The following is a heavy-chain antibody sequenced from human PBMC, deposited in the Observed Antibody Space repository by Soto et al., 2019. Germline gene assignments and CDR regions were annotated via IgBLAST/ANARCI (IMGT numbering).Heavy chain of an antibody. D-gene: IGHD6-13*01. Sequence: QVQLVESGGGVVQPGRSLRLTCVASGFTFSSCGMHWVRQAPGKGLEWVAAISFDGTNKVYADSVKGRFTISKDNFKNTQYLQMNRLTSEDTAAYYCAKDRSGSWTIDYWGQGILVTVSS. CDR1: GFTFSSCG. CDR3: AKDRSGSWTIDY. V-gene: IGHV3-30*18. J-gene: IGHJ4*02. CDR2: ISFDGTNK.